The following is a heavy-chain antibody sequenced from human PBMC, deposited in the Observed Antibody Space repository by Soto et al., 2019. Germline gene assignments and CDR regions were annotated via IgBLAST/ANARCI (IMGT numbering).Heavy chain of an antibody. CDR2: IIPVFGTT. V-gene: IGHV1-69*01. Sequence: QVQLVQSGAEVKKPGSSVKVACRAPGGTFKNNGISCVRQAPGQGLEWMGGIIPVFGTTKYAQSFQGRLTITADDATSTAYMELSSLRSDDTAVYFCARENGVAVGTILYYFEHWGQGTQVTVSS. D-gene: IGHD5-12*01. CDR1: GGTFKNNG. CDR3: ARENGVAVGTILYYFEH. J-gene: IGHJ4*02.